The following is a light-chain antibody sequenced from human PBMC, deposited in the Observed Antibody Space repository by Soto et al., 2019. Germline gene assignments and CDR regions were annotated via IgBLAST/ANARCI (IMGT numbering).Light chain of an antibody. CDR1: SSDVGSYTF. V-gene: IGLV2-23*01. CDR2: EAT. CDR3: CSYAGSMTWV. Sequence: QSALTQPASVSGSPGQSITISCTGSSSDVGSYTFVSWYQHHPGKAPKLMIYEATKRPSGVSHRFSGSKSGNTASLTSSGLQAEDEGEYYCCSYAGSMTWVFGGGTKVTVL. J-gene: IGLJ3*02.